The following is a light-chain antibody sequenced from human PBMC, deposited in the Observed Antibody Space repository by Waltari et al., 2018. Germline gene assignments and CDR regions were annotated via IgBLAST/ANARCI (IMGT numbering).Light chain of an antibody. J-gene: IGKJ5*01. CDR1: QRLLQINGYNM. V-gene: IGKV2-28*01. CDR2: LGS. CDR3: MQALEIPIT. Sequence: EIVMTQSPISLTVTPGEPASISCRSSQRLLQINGYNMLDLYLRKPGQSPQLLIYLGSNRASGVPDRFSGSGSCTDFTLKISRVEAEDVGIYYCMQALEIPITFGQGTRLEIK.